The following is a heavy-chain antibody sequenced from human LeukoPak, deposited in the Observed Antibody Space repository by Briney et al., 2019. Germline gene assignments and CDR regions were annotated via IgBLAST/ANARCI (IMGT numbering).Heavy chain of an antibody. D-gene: IGHD6-19*01. Sequence: SETLSLTCTVSNGPISSYYWSWIRQPPGKGLEWIGYIFYSGSTNYNPSLKSRVTISVDTSKNQFSLKLSPVTAADTAVYYCARGLRGIMAGFDYWGQGTLVTVSS. V-gene: IGHV4-59*01. CDR2: IFYSGST. CDR3: ARGLRGIMAGFDY. CDR1: NGPISSYY. J-gene: IGHJ4*01.